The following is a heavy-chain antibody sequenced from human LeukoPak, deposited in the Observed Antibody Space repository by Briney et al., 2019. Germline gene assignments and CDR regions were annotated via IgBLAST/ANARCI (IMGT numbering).Heavy chain of an antibody. CDR3: AIISGWYFDPTDY. J-gene: IGHJ4*02. V-gene: IGHV3-23*01. D-gene: IGHD6-19*01. CDR2: ISGSGGST. Sequence: PGGSLRLSCAASGFTFSSYAMSWVRQAPGKGLEWVSAISGSGGSTYYADSVKGRFTISRDNSKNTLYLQMNSLRAEGTAVYYCAIISGWYFDPTDYWGQGTLVTVSS. CDR1: GFTFSSYA.